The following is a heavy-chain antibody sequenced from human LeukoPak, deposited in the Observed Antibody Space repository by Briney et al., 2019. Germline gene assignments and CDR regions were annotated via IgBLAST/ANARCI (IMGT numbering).Heavy chain of an antibody. Sequence: PSETLSLTCTVSGGSISSGGYYWSWIRQPPGKGLEWIGYIYHSGSTYYNPSLKSRVTISVDRSKNQFSLKLSSVTAADTAVYYCARDLGTNNWNYGAFDIWGQGTMVTVSS. CDR1: GGSISSGGYY. CDR2: IYHSGST. CDR3: ARDLGTNNWNYGAFDI. V-gene: IGHV4-30-2*01. J-gene: IGHJ3*02. D-gene: IGHD1-7*01.